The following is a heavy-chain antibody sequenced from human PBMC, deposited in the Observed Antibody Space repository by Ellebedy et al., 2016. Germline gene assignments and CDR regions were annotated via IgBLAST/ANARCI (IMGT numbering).Heavy chain of an antibody. V-gene: IGHV4-34*01. CDR2: INHSGST. Sequence: SETLSLXXAVYGGSFRGYYWSWIRQPPGKGLEWIGEINHSGSTNYNPSLKSRVTISVDTSKNQFSLKLSSVTAADTAVYYCARGGKIVVVPAAMRIAARNWFNPWGQGTLVTVSS. J-gene: IGHJ5*02. CDR3: ARGGKIVVVPAAMRIAARNWFNP. D-gene: IGHD2-2*01. CDR1: GGSFRGYY.